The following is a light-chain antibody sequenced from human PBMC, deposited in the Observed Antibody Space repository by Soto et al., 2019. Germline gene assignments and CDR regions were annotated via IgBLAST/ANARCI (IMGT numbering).Light chain of an antibody. CDR1: QSVSGW. J-gene: IGKJ3*01. V-gene: IGKV1-5*03. CDR2: KTS. Sequence: DIEMTQSPSTLPASVGDRVTITCRASQSVSGWLAWYQQKPGKAPKLLIYKTSSLQNGVPSRFSGSGSETEFTLTISSLQPDDFATYYCHQYKTYGLFTFGPGTTVDLK. CDR3: HQYKTYGLFT.